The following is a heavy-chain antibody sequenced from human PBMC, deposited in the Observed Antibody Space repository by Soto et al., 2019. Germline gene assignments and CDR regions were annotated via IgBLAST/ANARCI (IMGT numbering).Heavy chain of an antibody. Sequence: QVQLVQSGAEVKKPGASVKVSCKASGDTFTDYYIHWVRQAPGQGLEWMGTVNPSGGHTTYAQHFMGRMIMTRDTPTSTLYMALTSLTSEDTAVYYCARGGHVVVVTAALDFWVQGTLVTVSS. CDR2: VNPSGGHT. V-gene: IGHV1-46*01. CDR3: ARGGHVVVVTAALDF. CDR1: GDTFTDYY. J-gene: IGHJ4*02. D-gene: IGHD2-21*02.